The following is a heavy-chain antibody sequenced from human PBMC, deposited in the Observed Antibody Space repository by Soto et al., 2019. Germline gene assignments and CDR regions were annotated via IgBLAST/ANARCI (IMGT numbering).Heavy chain of an antibody. CDR3: AHRRDSNGWGWFAP. V-gene: IGHV2-5*02. CDR1: GFSLSTSGVG. CDR2: IYWDDDK. J-gene: IGHJ5*02. D-gene: IGHD3-22*01. Sequence: QITLKESGPTLVKPTQTLTLTCTFSGFSLSTSGVGVGWIRQPPGKALEWLALIYWDDDKRYSPSLKSRLTITKDTSNNRVVLTMTNMDPVDTATYYCAHRRDSNGWGWFAPWGQGSLVTVSS.